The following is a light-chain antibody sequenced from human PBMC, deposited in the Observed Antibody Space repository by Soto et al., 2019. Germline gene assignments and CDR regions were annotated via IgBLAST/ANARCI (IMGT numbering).Light chain of an antibody. CDR2: QAS. CDR3: QHYKSYPWA. CDR1: QTISSW. V-gene: IGKV1-5*03. J-gene: IGKJ1*01. Sequence: DIQMTQSPSTLSASIGDRVTITCRSSQTISSWLAWYQQKPGKAPKFLIYQASNLQSGVPSRFSGSGSGTEFTLTIISLQPDDFATYYCQHYKSYPWAFGQGTKVDI.